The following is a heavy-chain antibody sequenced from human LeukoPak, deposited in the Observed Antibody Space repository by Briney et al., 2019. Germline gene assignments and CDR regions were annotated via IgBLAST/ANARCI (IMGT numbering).Heavy chain of an antibody. V-gene: IGHV4-4*07. CDR2: ISTLWST. CDR1: YGSLKKLY. D-gene: IGHD2-15*01. CDR3: ARGRYCSADICSGGDAFDI. Sequence: SETLSLTCTVSYGSLKKLYCRLSRQPARKRLELIGRISTLWSTNYNPSLQSRVTMSVDTSKNQFSLKLSSVTAADTAVYYCARGRYCSADICSGGDAFDIWGQGTMVSVSS. J-gene: IGHJ3*02.